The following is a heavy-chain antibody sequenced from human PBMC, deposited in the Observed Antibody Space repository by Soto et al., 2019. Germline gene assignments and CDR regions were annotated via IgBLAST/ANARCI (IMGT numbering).Heavy chain of an antibody. CDR2: ISSSSSYI. CDR1: GFTFSSYS. Sequence: TGGSLRLSCAASGFTFSSYSMNWVRQAPGKGLEWVSSISSSSSYIYYADSVKGRFTISRDNAKNSLYLQMNSLRAEDTAVYYCARPANYDFWSGYGLDYYYGMDVWGQGTTVTVS. J-gene: IGHJ6*02. CDR3: ARPANYDFWSGYGLDYYYGMDV. D-gene: IGHD3-3*01. V-gene: IGHV3-21*01.